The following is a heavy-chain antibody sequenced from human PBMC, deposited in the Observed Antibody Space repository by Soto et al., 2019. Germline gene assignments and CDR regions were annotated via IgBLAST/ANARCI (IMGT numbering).Heavy chain of an antibody. CDR2: IIPIFGTA. CDR1: GGTFSSYS. Sequence: QVQLVQSGAEVKKPGSSVKVSCKASGGTFSSYSINWVRQAPGQGLECMGEIIPIFGTANYAQKFQGRVTIAADESTSTAYMALSRLRSEGTAVDYGARDGGRHSGGIDYWGQGTLVTVSS. D-gene: IGHD1-26*01. CDR3: ARDGGRHSGGIDY. V-gene: IGHV1-69*01. J-gene: IGHJ4*02.